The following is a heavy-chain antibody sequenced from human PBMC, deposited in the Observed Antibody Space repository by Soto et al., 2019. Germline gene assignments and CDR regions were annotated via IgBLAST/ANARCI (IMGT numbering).Heavy chain of an antibody. J-gene: IGHJ4*02. D-gene: IGHD2-21*01. CDR3: AREVKGVTSFDY. CDR2: LNGGVDGT. Sequence: QVRLIQSGPEMMQPGASVRVSCTASGFTALSYAFHWVRQAPGQGPEWLGWLNGGVDGTSYSQRLQGRVTISRDTSTNTVYLDVKSLTSEDKAVYYCAREVKGVTSFDYCGQGTLVTVSS. V-gene: IGHV1-3*01. CDR1: GFTALSYA.